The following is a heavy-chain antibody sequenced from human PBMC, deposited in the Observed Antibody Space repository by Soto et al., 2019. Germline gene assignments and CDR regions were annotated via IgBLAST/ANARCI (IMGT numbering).Heavy chain of an antibody. CDR2: INVYNGNT. CDR1: GYTFTNYG. D-gene: IGHD3-10*01. J-gene: IGHJ5*02. Sequence: QVQLVQSGGEVKKPGASVKVSCEASGYTFTNYGISWVRQAPGQGLEWMGWINVYNGNTKYAQKVQGRVTMTTDTSTSTAYMELRSLRSDDTAVYYCARGVGSGNYYNQYNWFDPWGQGTLVTVSS. V-gene: IGHV1-18*01. CDR3: ARGVGSGNYYNQYNWFDP.